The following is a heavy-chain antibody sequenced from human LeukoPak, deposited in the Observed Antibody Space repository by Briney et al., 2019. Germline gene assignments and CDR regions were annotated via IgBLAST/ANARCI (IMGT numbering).Heavy chain of an antibody. D-gene: IGHD3-22*01. Sequence: GGSLRLSCAASGFTFSSYSMNWVRQAPGKGLEWVSSISSSSSYIYYADSVKGRFTISRDNAKNSLYLQMNSLRAEDTAVYYCARVGYYDSSGYLDAFDIWGQGTVVTVSS. J-gene: IGHJ3*02. CDR3: ARVGYYDSSGYLDAFDI. V-gene: IGHV3-21*01. CDR1: GFTFSSYS. CDR2: ISSSSSYI.